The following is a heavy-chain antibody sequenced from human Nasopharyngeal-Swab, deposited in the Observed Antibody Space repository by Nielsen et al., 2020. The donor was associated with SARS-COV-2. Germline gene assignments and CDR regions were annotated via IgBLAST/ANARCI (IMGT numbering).Heavy chain of an antibody. CDR3: ARRNKKASGSLYNWFDP. V-gene: IGHV4-34*01. D-gene: IGHD3-10*01. Sequence: SETLSLTCAVYGGSFSGYYWSWIRQPPGKGLEWIGEINDSGSTNYNPSLKSRVTISVDTSKNQFSLKLSSVTAADTAVYYCARRNKKASGSLYNWFDPWGQGTLVTVSS. J-gene: IGHJ5*02. CDR2: INDSGST. CDR1: GGSFSGYY.